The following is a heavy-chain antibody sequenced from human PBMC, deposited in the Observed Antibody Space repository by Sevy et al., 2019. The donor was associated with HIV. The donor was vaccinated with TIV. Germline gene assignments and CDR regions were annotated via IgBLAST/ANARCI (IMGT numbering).Heavy chain of an antibody. D-gene: IGHD3-22*01. J-gene: IGHJ6*03. Sequence: GGSLRLSCAVSGFSFDSYGMTWVRQAPGKGLEWVSAISASGTRTYYADSVKGRFIISRDNSKNTLDLQMNSLRAEDTAVYYCAKGGGGHYDPDEIAYYFYYYNMDVWGKGTTVTVSS. CDR3: AKGGGGHYDPDEIAYYFYYYNMDV. V-gene: IGHV3-23*01. CDR1: GFSFDSYG. CDR2: ISASGTRT.